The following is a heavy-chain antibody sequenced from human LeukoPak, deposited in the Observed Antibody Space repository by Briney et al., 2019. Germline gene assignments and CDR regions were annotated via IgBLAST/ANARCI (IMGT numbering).Heavy chain of an antibody. CDR1: GFTFSHFG. J-gene: IGHJ6*03. CDR2: ILNDGTNK. CDR3: AKSWSAYYSYYMEV. V-gene: IGHV3-30*02. Sequence: PGGSLRLSCETSGFTFSHFGMHWVRQAPGKGLEWVASILNDGTNKNHVDSVKGRFTISRDNSKNTLFLQMDSLRPEDTAIYYCAKSWSAYYSYYMEVWGKGTTVTVSS. D-gene: IGHD3-3*01.